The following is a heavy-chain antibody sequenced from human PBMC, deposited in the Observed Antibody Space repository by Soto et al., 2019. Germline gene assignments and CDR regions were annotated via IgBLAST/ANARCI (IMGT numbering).Heavy chain of an antibody. CDR1: GGSISSGGYY. CDR3: ARTIAARPVSYYYMDV. J-gene: IGHJ6*03. CDR2: IYYSGST. D-gene: IGHD6-6*01. Sequence: QVQLQESGPGLVKPSQTLSLTCTVSGGSISSGGYYWSWIRQHPGKGLEWIGYIYYSGSTYYNPSLQSRVTISVDTSKNQFSLKLSSVTAADTAVYYCARTIAARPVSYYYMDVWGKGTTVTVSS. V-gene: IGHV4-31*03.